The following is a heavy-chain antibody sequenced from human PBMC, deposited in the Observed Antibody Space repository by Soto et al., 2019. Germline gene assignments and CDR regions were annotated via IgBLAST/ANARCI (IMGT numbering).Heavy chain of an antibody. V-gene: IGHV1-69*13. J-gene: IGHJ4*02. D-gene: IGHD6-19*01. Sequence: ASVKVSCKASGGTFSSYATNWVRQAPGQGLEWMGGLIPISGTPDQAQKFQGRVTITADESTSTAYMELSSLRSEDTAIYYCARDLALAGNYWGQGALVTVSS. CDR3: ARDLALAGNY. CDR1: GGTFSSYA. CDR2: LIPISGTP.